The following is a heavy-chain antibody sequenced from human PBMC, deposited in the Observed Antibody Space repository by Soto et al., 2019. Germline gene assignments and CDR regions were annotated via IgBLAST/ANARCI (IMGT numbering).Heavy chain of an antibody. D-gene: IGHD3-22*01. Sequence: GESLKISCKGSGYSFTSYWIGWVRQMPGKGLEWMGIIYPGDSDTRYSPSFQGQVTISADKSISTAYLQWSSLKASDTAMYYCARVPRYYYDSSGSFDYWGQGTLVTGSS. J-gene: IGHJ4*02. V-gene: IGHV5-51*01. CDR1: GYSFTSYW. CDR2: IYPGDSDT. CDR3: ARVPRYYYDSSGSFDY.